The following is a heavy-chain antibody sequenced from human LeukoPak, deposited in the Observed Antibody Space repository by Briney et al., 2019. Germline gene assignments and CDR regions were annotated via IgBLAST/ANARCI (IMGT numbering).Heavy chain of an antibody. D-gene: IGHD3-22*01. CDR3: ARGPDYFDSSGYLWYFDY. CDR2: ISSNGGTT. V-gene: IGHV3-64*01. Sequence: GGSLRLSCAASGFTFTSYAMRWVRQAPGKGLEHVSGISSNGGTTYYANSVKGRFTISRDISKNTLYLQVGSLRAEDMAVYYCARGPDYFDSSGYLWYFDYWGQGTLVTVSS. J-gene: IGHJ4*02. CDR1: GFTFTSYA.